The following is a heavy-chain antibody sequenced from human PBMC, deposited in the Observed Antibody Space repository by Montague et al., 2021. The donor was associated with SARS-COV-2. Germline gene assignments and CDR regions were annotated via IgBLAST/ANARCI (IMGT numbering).Heavy chain of an antibody. D-gene: IGHD2-8*01. J-gene: IGHJ4*02. CDR3: ARQLPSYLSTNKCYPYYFDV. Sequence: SETLSLTCTGSGGSISSPDYYWGWIRQSPGKGLEWIGSISYAGRTYYNPSLRSRVSFSMDTSKNHFSLSLNSVTAADTAVYFCARQLPSYLSTNKCYPYYFDVWGQGALVTVSS. V-gene: IGHV4-39*01. CDR2: ISYAGRT. CDR1: GGSISSPDYY.